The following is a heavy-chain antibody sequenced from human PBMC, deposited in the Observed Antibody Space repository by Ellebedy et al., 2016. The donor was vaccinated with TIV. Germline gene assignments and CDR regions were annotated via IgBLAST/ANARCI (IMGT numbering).Heavy chain of an antibody. CDR1: GLTFSSDS. CDR2: ISSTSRTI. J-gene: IGHJ4*02. V-gene: IGHV3-48*01. CDR3: AGRGY. Sequence: GESLKISXAVSGLTFSSDSMNWVRQAPGKGLEWIAYISSTSRTIYYADSVKGRFTVSRDNAKNSLYLQMNSLRAEDTAVYYCAGRGYWGQGTLVTVSS. D-gene: IGHD3-10*01.